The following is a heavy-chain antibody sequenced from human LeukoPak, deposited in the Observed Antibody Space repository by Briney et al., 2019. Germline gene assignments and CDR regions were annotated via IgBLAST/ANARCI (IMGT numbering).Heavy chain of an antibody. D-gene: IGHD3-16*01. CDR3: ARDFTGFDY. V-gene: IGHV3-48*02. J-gene: IGHJ4*02. Sequence: GGSLRLSCAASGFTFTSYSMNWVRQTPGKGLECLSYITSSSDSIHYADSVRGRFTVSRDNAKNSLYLQMNSLRDEDTAVYYCARDFTGFDYWGQGTLVTVSS. CDR2: ITSSSDSI. CDR1: GFTFTSYS.